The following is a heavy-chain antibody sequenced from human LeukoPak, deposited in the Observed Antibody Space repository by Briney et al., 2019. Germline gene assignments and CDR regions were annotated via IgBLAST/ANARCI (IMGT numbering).Heavy chain of an antibody. D-gene: IGHD3-10*01. V-gene: IGHV3-53*01. J-gene: IGHJ3*01. CDR2: GDSAGTT. Sequence: QPGGSLRLSCAASGFTVSSNYMSWVRQAPGKGLEWVSVVGDSAGTTHYADSVKGRFFISRDNSKSTVHLQMNSLRVEDTAVYYCAKDSFTVVRGVASDDGFAVWGQGTMVTVSS. CDR1: GFTVSSNY. CDR3: AKDSFTVVRGVASDDGFAV.